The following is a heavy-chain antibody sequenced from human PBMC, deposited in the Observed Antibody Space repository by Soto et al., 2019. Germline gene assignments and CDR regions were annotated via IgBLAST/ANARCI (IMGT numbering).Heavy chain of an antibody. Sequence: EVQLVESGGVVVQPGGSLRLSCAASGFTFDDYTMHWVRQAPGKGLEWVSLISWDGGSTYYADSVKGRFTISRDNSKNSLYLQMNSLRTEDTALYYCAKGVLGMAGQLDYWGQGTLVTVSS. J-gene: IGHJ4*02. D-gene: IGHD6-19*01. CDR1: GFTFDDYT. CDR2: ISWDGGST. V-gene: IGHV3-43*01. CDR3: AKGVLGMAGQLDY.